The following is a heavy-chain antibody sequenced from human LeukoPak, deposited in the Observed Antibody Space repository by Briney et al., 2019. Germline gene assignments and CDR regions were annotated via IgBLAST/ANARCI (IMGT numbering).Heavy chain of an antibody. V-gene: IGHV3-23*01. CDR1: GFTFSSYA. D-gene: IGHD4-23*01. CDR2: ISGSGGST. CDR3: AKCGNPLHYYYYMDV. J-gene: IGHJ6*03. Sequence: GGSLRLSCAASGFTFSSYAMSWVRQAPGKGLEWVSAISGSGGSTYYADSVKGRFTISRDNSKNTLYLQMNSLRAEDTAVYYCAKCGNPLHYYYYMDVWGKGTTVTVSS.